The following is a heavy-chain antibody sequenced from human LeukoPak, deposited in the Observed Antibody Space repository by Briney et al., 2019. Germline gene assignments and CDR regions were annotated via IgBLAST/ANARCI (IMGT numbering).Heavy chain of an antibody. CDR3: ARDSVPIMARWFDY. CDR1: GFTFSSYS. V-gene: IGHV3-21*01. J-gene: IGHJ4*02. CDR2: ISSSSSYI. D-gene: IGHD3-16*01. Sequence: GGSLRLSCAASGFTFSSYSMNWVRQAPGKGLEWVSSISSSSSYIYYADSVKGRFTISRDNAKNSLYLQMNSLRAEDTAVYYCARDSVPIMARWFDYWGQGTLVTVSS.